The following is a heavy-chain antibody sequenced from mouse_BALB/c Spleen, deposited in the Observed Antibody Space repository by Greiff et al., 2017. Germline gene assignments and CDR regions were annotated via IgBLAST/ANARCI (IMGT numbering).Heavy chain of an antibody. CDR3: ARSTTTVVDAMDY. Sequence: QVQLKQSGAELARPGASVKLSCKASGYTFTSYWMQWVKQRPGQGLEWIGAIYPGDGDTRYTQKFKGKATLTADKSSSTAYMQLSSLASEDSAVYYCARSTTTVVDAMDYWGQGTSVTVSS. CDR1: GYTFTSYW. V-gene: IGHV1-87*01. CDR2: IYPGDGDT. D-gene: IGHD1-1*01. J-gene: IGHJ4*01.